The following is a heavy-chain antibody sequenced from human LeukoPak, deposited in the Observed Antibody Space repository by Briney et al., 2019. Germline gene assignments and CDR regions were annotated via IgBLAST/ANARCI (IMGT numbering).Heavy chain of an antibody. V-gene: IGHV4-34*01. Sequence: PSETLSLTCAVYGGSFSGYYWSWIRQPPGKGLEWIGEINHSGSTNYNPSLKSRVTISVDTSKNQFSLKLSSVTAADTAVYYRARGYLIVSARVAEFDYWGQGTLVTVSS. CDR3: ARGYLIVSARVAEFDY. D-gene: IGHD2-8*01. CDR1: GGSFSGYY. CDR2: INHSGST. J-gene: IGHJ4*02.